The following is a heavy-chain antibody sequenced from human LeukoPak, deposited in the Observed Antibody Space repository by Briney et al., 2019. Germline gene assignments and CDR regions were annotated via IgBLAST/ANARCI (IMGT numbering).Heavy chain of an antibody. CDR3: ARGSEGAFDI. J-gene: IGHJ3*02. V-gene: IGHV3-23*01. CDR2: IGGSGTRT. Sequence: GGSLRLSCSASGFTFTTYGMNWVRQAPGKGLEWVSGIGGSGTRTYYADSVKGRFTISRDNSKNTLYLQMNSLRAEDTAVYYCARGSEGAFDIWGQGTMVTVSS. CDR1: GFTFTTYG.